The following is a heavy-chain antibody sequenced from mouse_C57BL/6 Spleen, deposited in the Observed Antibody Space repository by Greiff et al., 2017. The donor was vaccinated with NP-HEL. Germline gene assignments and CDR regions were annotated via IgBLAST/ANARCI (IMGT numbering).Heavy chain of an antibody. CDR2: IYPGSGST. J-gene: IGHJ1*03. CDR3: ARIEGYFDV. Sequence: QVQLQQSGAELVKPGASVKMSCTASGYTFTSYWITWVKQRPGQGLEWIGDIYPGSGSTNYNEKFKSKATLTVDTSSSTAYMQLSSLTSEDSAVYYCARIEGYFDVWGTGTTVTVSS. V-gene: IGHV1-55*01. CDR1: GYTFTSYW.